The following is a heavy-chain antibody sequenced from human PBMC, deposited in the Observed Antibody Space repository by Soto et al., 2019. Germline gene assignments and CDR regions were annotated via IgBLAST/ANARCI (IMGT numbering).Heavy chain of an antibody. J-gene: IGHJ5*02. CDR1: GYTFTSYY. CDR2: INPSGGST. D-gene: IGHD4-17*01. V-gene: IGHV1-46*01. CDR3: ARDGGLTTVTPENWFDP. Sequence: GASVKVSCKASGYTFTSYYMHWVRQAPGQGLEWMGIINPSGGSTSYAQKFQGRVTMTRDTSTSTVYMELSSLRSEDTAVYYCARDGGLTTVTPENWFDPWGQGTLVTVSS.